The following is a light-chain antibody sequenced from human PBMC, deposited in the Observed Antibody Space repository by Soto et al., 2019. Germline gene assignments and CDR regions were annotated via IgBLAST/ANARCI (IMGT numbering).Light chain of an antibody. CDR3: QQYDSWPTLFT. J-gene: IGKJ3*01. V-gene: IGKV3-15*01. CDR1: QSISSN. CDR2: GAS. Sequence: EIVMTQSPATLSVSPGERATLSCRASQSISSNLAWYQQRPGQAPRLLVYGASTRATGIPARFSGSGSGTEFTLTISSLQSEDFAVYYCQQYDSWPTLFTFGPGTKVDLK.